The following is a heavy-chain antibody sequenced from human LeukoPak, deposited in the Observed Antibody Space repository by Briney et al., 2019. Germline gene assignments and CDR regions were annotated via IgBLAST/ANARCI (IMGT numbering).Heavy chain of an antibody. CDR2: VSNSGATK. D-gene: IGHD5-18*01. Sequence: PGGSLRLSCVASGFTFSLFEMNWVRQTPGKGLEWISYVSNSGATKHYRDSVKGRFTISRDNAKNSLFLQMDSLRAEDTGLYYCARHDTGDDFDLWGQGTPVTASS. V-gene: IGHV3-48*03. CDR3: ARHDTGDDFDL. J-gene: IGHJ4*02. CDR1: GFTFSLFE.